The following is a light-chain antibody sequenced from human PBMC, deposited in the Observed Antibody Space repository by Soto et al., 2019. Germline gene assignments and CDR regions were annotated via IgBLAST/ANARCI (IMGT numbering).Light chain of an antibody. CDR2: AAF. Sequence: DIQMTQSPSSLSASVGDRVTITCRASQGIRNDLAWYQQKPGEAPKRLIYAAFNLQGGVPSRFSGSGSGTEFTLTISSLQPEDFATYYCLQHNSYVRTFGQGTKVEIK. V-gene: IGKV1-17*01. J-gene: IGKJ1*01. CDR3: LQHNSYVRT. CDR1: QGIRND.